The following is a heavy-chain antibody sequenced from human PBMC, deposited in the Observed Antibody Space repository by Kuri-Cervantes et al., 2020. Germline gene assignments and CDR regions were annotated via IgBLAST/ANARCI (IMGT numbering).Heavy chain of an antibody. CDR1: GFTFSDYW. V-gene: IGHV3-7*03. J-gene: IGHJ4*02. CDR2: IKQDGSEK. Sequence: GESLKISCAASGFTFSDYWMTWVRQAPGKGLEWVGNIKQDGSEKYYVDSVEGRFTISRDNAKNSVYLQMNSLRVEDTAVYYCARARVRAGVIADFDYWGQGTLVTVSS. CDR3: ARARVRAGVIADFDY. D-gene: IGHD3-16*02.